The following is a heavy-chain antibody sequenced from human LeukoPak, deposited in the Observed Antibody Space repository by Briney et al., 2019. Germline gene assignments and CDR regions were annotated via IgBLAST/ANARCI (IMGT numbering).Heavy chain of an antibody. J-gene: IGHJ4*02. D-gene: IGHD2-21*01. Sequence: GASVKVSCKASGYISTKYVVHWVRQAPGQRPEWMGWIKAGNGDTKYSQNFQDRLTITRDTSASTVYMELSSLTSEDTALYYSARDDCGDTCYPGGYWGQGTLVTVSS. V-gene: IGHV1-3*01. CDR2: IKAGNGDT. CDR1: GYISTKYV. CDR3: ARDDCGDTCYPGGY.